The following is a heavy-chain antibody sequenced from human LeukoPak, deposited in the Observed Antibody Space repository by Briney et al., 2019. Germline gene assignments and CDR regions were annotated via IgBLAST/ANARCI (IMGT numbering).Heavy chain of an antibody. CDR3: ARDASSSWYDLYYYYYYMDV. Sequence: AAVTVSCKASGYTFTKYDINGVRQAAGQGGEGMGWMNPNRVNTGYAQKFQRRVTMTRNPSISTAYMELSSLRSQDTALYYCARDASSSWYDLYYYYYYMDVWGKGTTVTVSS. D-gene: IGHD6-13*01. J-gene: IGHJ6*03. CDR2: MNPNRVNT. CDR1: GYTFTKYD. V-gene: IGHV1-8*01.